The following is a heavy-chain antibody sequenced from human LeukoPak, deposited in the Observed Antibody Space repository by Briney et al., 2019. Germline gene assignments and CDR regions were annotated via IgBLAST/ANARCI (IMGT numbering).Heavy chain of an antibody. CDR2: IKQDGSGK. D-gene: IGHD3-10*01. CDR3: AKGGAVSSKSITMIRGTRRYYYYMDV. Sequence: GGSLRLSCAASGFTFSSYSMNWVRQAPGKGLEWVANIKQDGSGKYYVDSVKGRFTISRDNSKNTLYLQLNRLRAEDTAVYYCAKGGAVSSKSITMIRGTRRYYYYMDVWGKGTTVTISS. CDR1: GFTFSSYS. V-gene: IGHV3-7*03. J-gene: IGHJ6*03.